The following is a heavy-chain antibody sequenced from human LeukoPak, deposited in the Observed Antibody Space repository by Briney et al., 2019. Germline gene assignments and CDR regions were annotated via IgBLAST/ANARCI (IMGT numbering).Heavy chain of an antibody. CDR3: ARGGDGYNFDY. J-gene: IGHJ4*02. V-gene: IGHV3-20*04. D-gene: IGHD5-24*01. CDR2: INWNGGST. CDR1: GFTFDDYG. Sequence: GGSLRPSCAASGFTFDDYGMSWVRQAPGKGLEWVSGINWNGGSTGYADSVKGRFTISRDNAKNSLYLQMNSLRAEDTALYYSARGGDGYNFDYWGQGTLVTVSS.